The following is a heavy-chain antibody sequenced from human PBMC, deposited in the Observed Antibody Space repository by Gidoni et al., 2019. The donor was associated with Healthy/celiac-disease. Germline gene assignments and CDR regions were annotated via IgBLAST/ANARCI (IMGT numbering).Heavy chain of an antibody. J-gene: IGHJ4*02. CDR3: TTGLSAAAGTTYYFDY. D-gene: IGHD6-13*01. CDR1: GFTFNSAW. V-gene: IGHV3-15*01. CDR2: IKSKTDGGKT. Sequence: EVQLVESGGGLVKPGGSLRLSCAASGFTFNSAWMSWVRQAPGKGLEWVGRIKSKTDGGKTDYAAPVKGRFTISRDDSKNTLYLQMNSLKTEDTAVYYCTTGLSAAAGTTYYFDYWGQGTLVTVSS.